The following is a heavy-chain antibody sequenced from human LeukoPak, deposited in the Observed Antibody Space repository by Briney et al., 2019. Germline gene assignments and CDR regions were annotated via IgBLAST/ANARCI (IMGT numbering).Heavy chain of an antibody. J-gene: IGHJ4*02. CDR2: FDPEDCQT. CDR3: ATPEVGAPWDFDY. V-gene: IGHV1-24*01. Sequence: SSVKVSCKVSGYTLNELSMQLVRQAPGNALEWPGGFDPEDCQTIYAQKVQGRVTMTEDTSTDTAYMELSSLRSEDTAVYYCATPEVGAPWDFDYWGQGTLVTVSS. D-gene: IGHD1-26*01. CDR1: GYTLNELS.